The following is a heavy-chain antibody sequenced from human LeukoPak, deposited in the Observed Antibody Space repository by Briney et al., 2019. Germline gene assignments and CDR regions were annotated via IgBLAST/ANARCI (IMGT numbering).Heavy chain of an antibody. CDR2: IYYSGST. CDR3: ATPYPSQFDY. CDR1: GGSISSSSYY. Sequence: SETLSLTCTVSGGSISSSSYYWGWIRQPPGKGLEWIGSIYYSGSTYYNPSLKSRVTISVDTSKNQFSLKLSSVTAADTAVYYCATPYPSQFDYWGQGTLVTVSS. J-gene: IGHJ4*02. D-gene: IGHD2-2*01. V-gene: IGHV4-39*01.